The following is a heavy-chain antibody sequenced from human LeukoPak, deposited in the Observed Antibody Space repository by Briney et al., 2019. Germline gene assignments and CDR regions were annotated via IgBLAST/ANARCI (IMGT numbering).Heavy chain of an antibody. V-gene: IGHV4-34*01. CDR2: INHSGST. CDR1: GGSFSGYY. CDR3: ALGYCGGGSCYAREYFQH. J-gene: IGHJ1*01. Sequence: SETLSLTCAVYGGSFSGYYWSWIRQPPGKGLEWIGEINHSGSTNYNPSLRSRVTISVDTSKNQFSLRLSSVTAADTAVYYCALGYCGGGSCYAREYFQHWGQGTLVTVSS. D-gene: IGHD2-15*01.